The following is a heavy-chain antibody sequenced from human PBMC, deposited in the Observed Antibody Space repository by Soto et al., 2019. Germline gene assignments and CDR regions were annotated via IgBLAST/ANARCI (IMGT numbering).Heavy chain of an antibody. CDR2: ISYDGSRK. J-gene: IGHJ6*02. D-gene: IGHD2-2*01. CDR3: VKDRRTEAYGMEV. V-gene: IGHV3-30*18. CDR1: GFSFSSYG. Sequence: ESGGGVVQPGSSLRLSCTASGFSFSSYGMHWVRQAPGKGLEWVAVISYDGSRKFYADSVEGRFTISRDTSKNTLYLQMNSLRPEDTAVFYCVKDRRTEAYGMEVWGQGTTVIVSS.